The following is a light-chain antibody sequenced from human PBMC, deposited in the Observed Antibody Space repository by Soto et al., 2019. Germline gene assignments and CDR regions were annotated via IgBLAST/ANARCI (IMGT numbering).Light chain of an antibody. Sequence: EIVLTQSPDTLSLSPGERATLSCRASQSISSTHLVWYQQKPGQAPRLLIYDAARRATGIPARFSGSGSGTDFSLSISSLEPEDFAVYFCLQRARWPWTFGQGTKVDIK. CDR1: QSISSTH. V-gene: IGKV3D-20*02. CDR3: LQRARWPWT. J-gene: IGKJ1*01. CDR2: DAA.